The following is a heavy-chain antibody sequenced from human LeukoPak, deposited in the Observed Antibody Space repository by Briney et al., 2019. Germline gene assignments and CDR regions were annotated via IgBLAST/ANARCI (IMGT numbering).Heavy chain of an antibody. CDR2: ISSKGIYI. Sequence: PGGSLRLSCAASGFTFSSYSMNWVRQAPGEGLEWVSSISSKGIYIYYADSVKGRFTISRDNAKNSLYLQMNSLRAEDTAVYYCARDARTLYYYDSSGYQEVWFDPWGQGTLVTVSA. J-gene: IGHJ5*02. CDR3: ARDARTLYYYDSSGYQEVWFDP. V-gene: IGHV3-21*01. D-gene: IGHD3-22*01. CDR1: GFTFSSYS.